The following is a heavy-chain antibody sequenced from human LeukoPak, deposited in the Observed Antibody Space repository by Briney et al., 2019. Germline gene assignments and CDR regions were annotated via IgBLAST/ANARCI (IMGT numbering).Heavy chain of an antibody. J-gene: IGHJ4*02. CDR2: ISYDESDK. V-gene: IGHV3-30*18. CDR3: VKDMGGNYYFGVDY. D-gene: IGHD1-26*01. CDR1: GFTFSSYG. Sequence: GGSLRLSCAASGFTFSSYGMHWVRQAPVKGLEWVAIISYDESDKHYADSVKGRFTISRDNSKNTLYLQMNSLRAEDTAVYYCVKDMGGNYYFGVDYWGRGTLVAVSS.